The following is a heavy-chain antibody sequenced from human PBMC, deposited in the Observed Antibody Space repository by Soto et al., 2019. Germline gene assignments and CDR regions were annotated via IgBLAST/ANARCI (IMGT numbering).Heavy chain of an antibody. CDR1: GFTFSSYE. V-gene: IGHV3-48*03. CDR2: ISSAGDSS. D-gene: IGHD2-2*01. J-gene: IGHJ4*02. CDR3: AGVYCSTTTCHVQAFDS. Sequence: SLRLSCAASGFTFSSYEMNWVRQAPGKTLEWVSYISSAGDSSYYADSVKSRFTISRDNAKNSLYLQMNSLRVEDTAVYYCAGVYCSTTTCHVQAFDSWGQGTLVTVSS.